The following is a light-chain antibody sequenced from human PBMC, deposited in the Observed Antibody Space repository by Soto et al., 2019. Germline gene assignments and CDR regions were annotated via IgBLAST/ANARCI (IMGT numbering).Light chain of an antibody. J-gene: IGLJ1*01. CDR1: SSDVGTYTY. CDR2: EVN. V-gene: IGLV2-8*01. CDR3: SSYAGSSNV. Sequence: QSALTQPRSVSGSPGQSVTISCTGTSSDVGTYTYVSWYQQHPGKAPKLMIYEVNKRPSGVPDRFSGSKSGNTASLTVSGLQAEDEADYYCSSYAGSSNVFGTGTKLTVL.